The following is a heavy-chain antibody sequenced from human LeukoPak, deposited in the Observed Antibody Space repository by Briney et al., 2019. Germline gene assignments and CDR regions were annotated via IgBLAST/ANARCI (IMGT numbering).Heavy chain of an antibody. J-gene: IGHJ4*02. CDR3: ARDSNGYYRFDY. V-gene: IGHV3-21*01. D-gene: IGHD3-22*01. CDR1: GFTFSSYS. CDR2: ISSSSSSYI. Sequence: GGSLRLSCAASGFTFSSYSMNWVRQAPGKGLEWVSSISSSSSSYIYYADSVKGRFTISRDNAKNSLYLQMNSLRAEDTAVYYCARDSNGYYRFDYWGQGTLVTVSS.